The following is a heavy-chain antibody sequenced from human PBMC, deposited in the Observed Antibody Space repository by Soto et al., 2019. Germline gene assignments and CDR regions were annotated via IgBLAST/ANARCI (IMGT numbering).Heavy chain of an antibody. CDR3: AKARWARGIDY. J-gene: IGHJ4*02. CDR2: IGGAGSNT. V-gene: IGHV3-23*01. CDR1: GFTFSNYA. Sequence: EVQLLDSGGGWVQPGGSLRLSCAASGFTFSNYAMRWVRQSPGKGLDWVSTIGGAGSNTSYADSVKGRFSISRDNSKNMAYLEMTNLRAEDTAVYYCAKARWARGIDYWGQGTLVTVSS. D-gene: IGHD3-10*01.